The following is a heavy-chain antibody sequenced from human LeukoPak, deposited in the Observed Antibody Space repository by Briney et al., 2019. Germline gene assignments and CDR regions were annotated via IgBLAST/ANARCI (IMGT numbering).Heavy chain of an antibody. V-gene: IGHV3-21*01. Sequence: GGSLRLSCAASGFTYSSFTMDWVRQDPGEELEWVSSVGSRGSDIYYADSVKGRFPISRDNAKSSLYLHMNSLRPDDTAVYYCARDVYGAGYFRNWGQGTLVTVSS. CDR1: GFTYSSFT. J-gene: IGHJ1*01. CDR3: ARDVYGAGYFRN. CDR2: VGSRGSDI. D-gene: IGHD5/OR15-5a*01.